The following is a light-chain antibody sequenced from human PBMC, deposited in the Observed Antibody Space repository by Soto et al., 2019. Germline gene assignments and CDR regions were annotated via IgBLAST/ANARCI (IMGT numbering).Light chain of an antibody. CDR1: QTISSW. CDR3: QNYNSYSEA. J-gene: IGKJ1*01. CDR2: KES. Sequence: DIQMTQSPSTLSGSVGDRVTITCRASQTISSWLSWYQQKPGKAPKLLIYKESTLKSGVTSRFSGSGSGTEFTLTISSLQPDDFATYYCQNYNSYSEAFGQGTKVDIK. V-gene: IGKV1-5*03.